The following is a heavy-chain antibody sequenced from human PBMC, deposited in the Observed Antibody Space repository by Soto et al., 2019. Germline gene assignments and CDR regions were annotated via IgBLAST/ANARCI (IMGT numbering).Heavy chain of an antibody. CDR1: GHTFTTYY. Sequence: QVQLVQSGAEVKKPGASVKISCKASGHTFTTYYIHWMRQAPGQGPEWMGIINPSGGSTTYSQKFRGRVAMTSDTSTSTVYMELSSLRSEDTAVYYCALYSYGWSPWGQGTMVTVSS. J-gene: IGHJ3*01. CDR2: INPSGGST. D-gene: IGHD6-19*01. CDR3: ALYSYGWSP. V-gene: IGHV1-46*01.